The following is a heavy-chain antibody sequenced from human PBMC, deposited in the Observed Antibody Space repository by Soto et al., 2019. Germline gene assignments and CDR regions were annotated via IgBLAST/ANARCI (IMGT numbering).Heavy chain of an antibody. V-gene: IGHV3-23*01. CDR1: GFTFSSYA. D-gene: IGHD2-8*01. CDR3: AKVQGYCTNGVCSPADYYYYGMDV. Sequence: GGSLRLSCAASGFTFSSYAISWVRQAPGKGLEWVSAISGSGGSTYYADSVKGRFTISRDNSKNTLYLQMNSLRAEDTAVYYCAKVQGYCTNGVCSPADYYYYGMDVWGQGTTVTVSS. J-gene: IGHJ6*02. CDR2: ISGSGGST.